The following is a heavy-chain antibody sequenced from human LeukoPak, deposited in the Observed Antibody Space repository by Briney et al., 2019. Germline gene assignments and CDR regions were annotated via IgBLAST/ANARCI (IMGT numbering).Heavy chain of an antibody. CDR3: ARGYCSSTSCPYGMDV. D-gene: IGHD2-2*01. CDR2: ISAYNGNT. Sequence: ASVKVSCKAPGYTFTSYGISWVRQAPGQGLEWMGWISAYNGNTNYAQKLQGRVTMTTDTSTSTAYMELRSLRSDDTAVYYCARGYCSSTSCPYGMDVWGQGTTVTVSS. J-gene: IGHJ6*02. CDR1: GYTFTSYG. V-gene: IGHV1-18*01.